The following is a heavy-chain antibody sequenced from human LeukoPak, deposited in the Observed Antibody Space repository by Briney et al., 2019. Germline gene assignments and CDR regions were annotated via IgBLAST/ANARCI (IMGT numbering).Heavy chain of an antibody. D-gene: IGHD3-22*01. CDR3: ARWYYDSSTYYPFDY. CDR1: GGSISGYY. J-gene: IGHJ4*02. CDR2: VYYSGST. V-gene: IGHV4-59*01. Sequence: SETLSLTCAVSGGSISGYYWSWIRQPPGKGLERIGYVYYSGSTNYNPSLRSRVTMSVDTSKNQFSLKLNSMTAADTAVYYCARWYYDSSTYYPFDYWGQGTLVTVSS.